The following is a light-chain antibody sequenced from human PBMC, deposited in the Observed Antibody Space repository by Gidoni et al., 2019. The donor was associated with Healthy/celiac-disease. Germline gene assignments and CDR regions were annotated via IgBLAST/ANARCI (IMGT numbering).Light chain of an antibody. CDR2: GAS. Sequence: EIVLTQSPGTLSLSPGERATLSCRASQSVSSNYLAWYQQKPGQAPRLLIYGASSRATGIPDRFSGSGCGTDFTLTISRLDPEDFAVYYCQKYGSSLLLTFGGGTKVEIK. CDR1: QSVSSNY. V-gene: IGKV3-20*01. J-gene: IGKJ4*01. CDR3: QKYGSSLLLT.